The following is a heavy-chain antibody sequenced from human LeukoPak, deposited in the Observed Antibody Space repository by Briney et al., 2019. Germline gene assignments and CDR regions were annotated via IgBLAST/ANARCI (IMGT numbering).Heavy chain of an antibody. CDR1: GFTFSSYA. CDR3: ARFAAGGSYYYYMDV. J-gene: IGHJ6*03. V-gene: IGHV3-23*01. CDR2: ISGSGGST. Sequence: GGSLRLSCAASGFTFSSYAMSWVRQAPGKGLGWVSAISGSGGSTYYADSVKGRFTISRDNAKNSLYLQMNSLRADDTAVYYCARFAAGGSYYYYMDVWGKGTTVTVSS. D-gene: IGHD3-10*01.